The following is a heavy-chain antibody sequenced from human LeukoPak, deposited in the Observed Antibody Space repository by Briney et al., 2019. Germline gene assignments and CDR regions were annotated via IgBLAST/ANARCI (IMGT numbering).Heavy chain of an antibody. Sequence: GESLRISCKGSGYSFTTNWISWAGQMPGKGLEWMGWFYPRESYPNYSPSFQGHVTISAEKSISTAYLQWSSLKAADTAMYYCARQPEGTWFDPWGQGTLVTVSS. CDR1: GYSFTTNW. CDR3: ARQPEGTWFDP. J-gene: IGHJ5*02. D-gene: IGHD1-1*01. CDR2: FYPRESYP. V-gene: IGHV5-10-1*01.